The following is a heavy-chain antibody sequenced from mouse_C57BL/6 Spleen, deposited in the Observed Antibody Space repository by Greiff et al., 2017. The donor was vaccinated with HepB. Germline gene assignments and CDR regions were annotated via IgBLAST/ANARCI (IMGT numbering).Heavy chain of an antibody. V-gene: IGHV5-4*01. D-gene: IGHD2-5*01. CDR1: GFTFSSYA. CDR3: AREDYSNYNFDY. CDR2: ISDGGSYT. Sequence: EVQGVESGGGLVKPGGSLKLSCAASGFTFSSYAMSWVRQTPEKRLEWVATISDGGSYTYYPDNVKGRFTISRDNAKNNLYLQMSHLKSEDTAMYYCAREDYSNYNFDYWGQGTTLTVSS. J-gene: IGHJ2*01.